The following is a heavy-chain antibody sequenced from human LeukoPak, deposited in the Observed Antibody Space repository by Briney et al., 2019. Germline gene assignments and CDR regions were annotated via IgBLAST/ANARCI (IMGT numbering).Heavy chain of an antibody. CDR1: EFRLNNYY. D-gene: IGHD6-6*01. CDR3: LAWGSSWAF. CDR2: IGPHGGDE. J-gene: IGHJ4*02. Sequence: GGSLRLSCGGAEFRLNNYYVNWGRPAPGKGLEWVAIIGPHGGDEYYVDSVKGRFTISRDNARNLVYLQMNSLKGEDTALYYCLAWGSSWAFWGQGSLVTVSS. V-gene: IGHV3-7*03.